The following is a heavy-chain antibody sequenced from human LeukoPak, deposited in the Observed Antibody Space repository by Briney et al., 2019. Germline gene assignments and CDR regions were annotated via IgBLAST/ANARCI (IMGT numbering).Heavy chain of an antibody. J-gene: IGHJ4*02. V-gene: IGHV4-39*07. CDR1: GGSISSSSYY. Sequence: KTSETLSLTCTVSGGSISSSSYYWGWIRQPPGKGLEWIGSIYYSGSTYYNPSLKSRVTISVDTSKNQFSLKLSSVTAADTAVYYCAMGVGATIGGTYFDYWGQGTLVTVSS. CDR2: IYYSGST. CDR3: AMGVGATIGGTYFDY. D-gene: IGHD1-26*01.